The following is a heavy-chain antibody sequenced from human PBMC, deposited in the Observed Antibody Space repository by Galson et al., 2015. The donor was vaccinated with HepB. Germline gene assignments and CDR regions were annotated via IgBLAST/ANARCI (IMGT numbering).Heavy chain of an antibody. Sequence: SLRLSCAASGFTFSCCTRHWVRQAPGKRLEFVSDISNTGGTAYYADSFKGRFTVSRDNSKNTLYLEMTSLRGEDTAVYYCVRDLYGMDVWGQGTTVTVAS. CDR3: VRDLYGMDV. V-gene: IGHV3-64D*06. J-gene: IGHJ6*02. CDR2: ISNTGGTA. CDR1: GFTFSCCT.